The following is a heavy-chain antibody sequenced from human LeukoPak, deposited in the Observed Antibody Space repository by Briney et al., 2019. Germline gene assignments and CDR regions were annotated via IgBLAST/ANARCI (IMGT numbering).Heavy chain of an antibody. CDR3: ARVTTVTTGDAFDI. CDR2: ISAYNGNT. Sequence: ASVKDSCEASGYTFISYGIRWVRQAPGKKLEWRGWISAYNGNTNYAQKLQGRVTMTTDTSTSTAYMERRSLRSDDTAVYYCARVTTVTTGDAFDIWGQGTMVTVSS. J-gene: IGHJ3*02. CDR1: GYTFISYG. D-gene: IGHD4-11*01. V-gene: IGHV1-18*01.